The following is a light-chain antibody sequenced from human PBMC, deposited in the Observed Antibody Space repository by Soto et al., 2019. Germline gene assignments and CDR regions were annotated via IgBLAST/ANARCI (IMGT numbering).Light chain of an antibody. J-gene: IGKJ1*01. V-gene: IGKV3-15*01. CDR3: QQYNNWPPWT. Sequence: EIVLTQSPVIVSLSQGERATISCMASQSVSSNLAWYQQKPGQAPRLLIYGVSTRATGIPARFSGSGSGTEFTLTVSSLQSEDFAVYYCQQYNNWPPWTFGQGTKVDI. CDR1: QSVSSN. CDR2: GVS.